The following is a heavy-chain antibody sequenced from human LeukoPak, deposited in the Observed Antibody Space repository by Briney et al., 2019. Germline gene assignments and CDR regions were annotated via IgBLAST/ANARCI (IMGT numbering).Heavy chain of an antibody. CDR1: GFTFSDYY. Sequence: GGSLRLSCAASGFTFSDYYTSWLRQAPGKGREWVSYISSSGSTIYYADSVKGRFTISRDNAKNSPYLQMNSLRAEDTAVYYCARDQSYGGNSYSGYWGQGTLVTVSS. J-gene: IGHJ4*02. CDR3: ARDQSYGGNSYSGY. D-gene: IGHD4-23*01. V-gene: IGHV3-11*01. CDR2: ISSSGSTI.